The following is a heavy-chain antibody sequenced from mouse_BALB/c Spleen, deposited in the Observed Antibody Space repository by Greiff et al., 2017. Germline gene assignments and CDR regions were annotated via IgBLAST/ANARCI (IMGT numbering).Heavy chain of an antibody. CDR2: IAPGSGST. J-gene: IGHJ3*01. D-gene: IGHD2-1*01. CDR3: ARDGNSAWFAY. CDR1: GYTFTSYW. V-gene: IGHV1S41*01. Sequence: DLVKPGASVKLSCKASGYTFTSYWINWIKQRPGQGLEWIGRIAPGSGSTYYNEMFKGKAILTVDTSSSTAYIQLSSLSSEDSAVYFCARDGNSAWFAYWGQGTLVTVSA.